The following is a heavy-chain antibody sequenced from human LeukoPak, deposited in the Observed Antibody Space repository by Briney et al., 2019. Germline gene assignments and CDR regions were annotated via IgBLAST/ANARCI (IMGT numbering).Heavy chain of an antibody. CDR2: ISSSGSTI. J-gene: IGHJ3*02. Sequence: GGSLRLSCAASGFTFSSYEMDWVRQAPGKGLEWVSYISSSGSTIYYADSVKGRFTISRDNAKNSLYLQMNSLRAEDTAVYYCARGSIHTMVRGVALPDAFDIWGQGTMVTVSS. CDR1: GFTFSSYE. D-gene: IGHD3-10*01. CDR3: ARGSIHTMVRGVALPDAFDI. V-gene: IGHV3-48*03.